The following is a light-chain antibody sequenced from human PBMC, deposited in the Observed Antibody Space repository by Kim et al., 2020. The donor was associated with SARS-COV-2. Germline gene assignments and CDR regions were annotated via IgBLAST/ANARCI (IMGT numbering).Light chain of an antibody. CDR1: QSIGTS. V-gene: IGKV6-21*01. Sequence: VTQKGTVTITCRASQSIGTSLHWYQQKPDQSPKLLIEYASQSFSGVPSRFSGSGSGTDFTLTINSLEPEDAATYYCHQTTSFPLTFGGGTKVDIK. J-gene: IGKJ4*01. CDR2: YAS. CDR3: HQTTSFPLT.